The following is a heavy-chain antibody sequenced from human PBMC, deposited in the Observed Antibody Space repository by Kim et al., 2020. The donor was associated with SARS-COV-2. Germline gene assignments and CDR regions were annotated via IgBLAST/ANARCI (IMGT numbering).Heavy chain of an antibody. V-gene: IGHV3-66*01. CDR3: ARDCVGSCYSGSRFFFDF. CDR1: GFTVSNNY. Sequence: GGSLRLSCAASGFTVSNNYMSWVRKAPGKGMEGVAVIYSGGSTYYEDSVKVRFTISRDTSKNTLYLQMNSLRAEDTAGYYCARDCVGSCYSGSRFFFDFRGQGTLFTVSS. CDR2: IYSGGST. D-gene: IGHD2-15*01. J-gene: IGHJ4*02.